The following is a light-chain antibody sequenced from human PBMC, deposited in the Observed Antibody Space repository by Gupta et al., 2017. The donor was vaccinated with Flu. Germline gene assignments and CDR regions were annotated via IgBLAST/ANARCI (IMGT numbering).Light chain of an antibody. CDR2: YNN. CDR1: TSNVGPND. J-gene: IGLJ1*01. Sequence: SVLTQPPSASGTPGQRVTISCSGTTSNVGPNDVNWYQQLPGTAPKLLIYYNNLRPSGLPARFSGSKSGTSASLAISGLRSEDEADYYCAAWDDSLNGDVFGTGTRVTV. V-gene: IGLV1-44*01. CDR3: AAWDDSLNGDV.